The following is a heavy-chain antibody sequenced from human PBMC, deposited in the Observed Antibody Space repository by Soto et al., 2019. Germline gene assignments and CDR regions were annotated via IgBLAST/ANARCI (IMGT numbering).Heavy chain of an antibody. Sequence: QVQLVQSGAEVKKPGSSVKVSCKASGGTFSSYAISWVRQAPGQGLEWMGGIIPIFGTANYAQKFQGRVKITADKSTCLAYMELSTLRSEDTAVYYCARGGYDYVWGSYRPHWFDPWGQGTLVTVSS. CDR3: ARGGYDYVWGSYRPHWFDP. CDR2: IIPIFGTA. D-gene: IGHD3-16*02. CDR1: GGTFSSYA. J-gene: IGHJ5*02. V-gene: IGHV1-69*06.